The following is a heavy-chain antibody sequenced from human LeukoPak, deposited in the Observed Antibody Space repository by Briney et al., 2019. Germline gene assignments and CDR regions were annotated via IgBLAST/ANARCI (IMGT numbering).Heavy chain of an antibody. J-gene: IGHJ6*03. CDR2: INSDGSST. CDR3: ARVSIAARPIYYYYMDV. CDR1: GFTFSSYW. Sequence: GGSLRLSCAASGFTFSSYWMHWVRQAPGKVLVWVSRINSDGSSTSYADSVKGRFTISRDNAKNTLYLQMNGLRAEDTAVYYCARVSIAARPIYYYYMDVWGKGTTVTVSS. V-gene: IGHV3-74*01. D-gene: IGHD6-6*01.